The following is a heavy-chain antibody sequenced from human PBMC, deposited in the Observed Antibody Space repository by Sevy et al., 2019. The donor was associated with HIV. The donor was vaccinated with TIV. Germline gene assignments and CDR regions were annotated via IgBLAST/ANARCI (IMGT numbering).Heavy chain of an antibody. CDR1: GFTFSSYA. Sequence: GESLKISCAASGFTFSSYAMSWVRQAPGKGLEWVSAISGSGGSTYYADSVKGRFTISRDKSKNTLYLQMNSLRAEDTAVYYCAKGGTAMVTPWGQGTLVTVSS. D-gene: IGHD5-18*01. V-gene: IGHV3-23*01. J-gene: IGHJ5*02. CDR3: AKGGTAMVTP. CDR2: ISGSGGST.